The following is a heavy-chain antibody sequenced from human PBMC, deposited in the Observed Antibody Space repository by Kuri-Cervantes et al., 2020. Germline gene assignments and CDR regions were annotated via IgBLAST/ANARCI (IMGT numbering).Heavy chain of an antibody. V-gene: IGHV1-8*01. J-gene: IGHJ5*01. CDR1: GYTFTSYD. CDR3: ARVIRYCSSPSCYTFDS. CDR2: MNPNSGNT. D-gene: IGHD2-2*02. Sequence: ASVKVSCKASGYTFTSYDINWVRQATGQGLEWMGWMNPNSGNTHYAQHLQGRVTMTADTFTSTAYLELRTLTSDDTAVYYCARVIRYCSSPSCYTFDSWGQGTLVTVSS.